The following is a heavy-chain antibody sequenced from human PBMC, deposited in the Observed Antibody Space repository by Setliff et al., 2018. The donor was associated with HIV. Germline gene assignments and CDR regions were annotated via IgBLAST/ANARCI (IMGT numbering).Heavy chain of an antibody. V-gene: IGHV1-69*05. CDR1: GGTFSSYA. D-gene: IGHD2-15*01. Sequence: ASVKVSCKASGGTFSSYAISWVRQAPGQGPEWMGGIIPIFGTANYAQKFQGRVTSTTDESTSTAYMELSSLRSEDTAVYYCAREGDCSGGSCYYYYGMDVWGQGTTVTVSS. CDR3: AREGDCSGGSCYYYYGMDV. J-gene: IGHJ6*02. CDR2: IIPIFGTA.